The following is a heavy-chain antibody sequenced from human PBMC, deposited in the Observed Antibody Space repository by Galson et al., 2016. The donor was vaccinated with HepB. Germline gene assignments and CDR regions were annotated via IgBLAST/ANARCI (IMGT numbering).Heavy chain of an antibody. D-gene: IGHD5-18*01. V-gene: IGHV3-49*03. J-gene: IGHJ5*02. CDR3: TRIDVDTGLVTNFGFDP. Sequence: SLRLSCAVFGFTFGDYGMSWFRQAPGKGLEWVGFIRSNAYGATTEYAASVKGRFTISRDDSKRIAYLQMNFLKTEGTAVYYCTRIDVDTGLVTNFGFDPWGQGTLVTVSS. CDR2: IRSNAYGATT. CDR1: GFTFGDYG.